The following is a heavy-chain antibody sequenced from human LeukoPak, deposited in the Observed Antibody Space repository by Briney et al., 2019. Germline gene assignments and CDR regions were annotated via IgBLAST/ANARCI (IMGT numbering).Heavy chain of an antibody. D-gene: IGHD3-10*01. CDR2: IKQDGSEK. Sequence: GGSLRLSCAASGFTFSSYWMSWVRQAPGKGLEWVANIKQDGSEKYYVDSVKGRFTISRDNAKNSLYLQMNSLRAEDTAVYYCARSVYYGSGRSWFDPWGQGTLVTVSS. J-gene: IGHJ5*02. V-gene: IGHV3-7*01. CDR1: GFTFSSYW. CDR3: ARSVYYGSGRSWFDP.